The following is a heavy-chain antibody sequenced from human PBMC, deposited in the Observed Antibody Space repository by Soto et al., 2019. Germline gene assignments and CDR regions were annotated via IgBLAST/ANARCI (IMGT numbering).Heavy chain of an antibody. CDR3: AKDFFGESYFDY. CDR2: ISGSGGST. D-gene: IGHD3-10*01. J-gene: IGHJ4*02. CDR1: GFTFSSYA. V-gene: IGHV3-23*01. Sequence: GSLRRSCAASGFTFSSYAMSWVRQAPGKGLEWVSGISGSGGSTYYADSVKGRFTVSRDNSKNTAHLQMNSLRAEDTAVYYCAKDFFGESYFDYWGQGTLVTVSS.